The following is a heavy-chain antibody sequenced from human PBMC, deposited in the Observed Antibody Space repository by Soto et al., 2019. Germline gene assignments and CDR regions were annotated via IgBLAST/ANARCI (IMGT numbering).Heavy chain of an antibody. V-gene: IGHV4-59*08. Sequence: SETLSHSYTVAGGTIRSYYWSWIRKPPGKGLEWIGYIYYSGSTNYNPSLKSRVTISVDTSKNQFSLKLSSVTAADTAVYYCARWYSSGWFFDYWGQGTLVTVSS. CDR1: GGTIRSYY. J-gene: IGHJ4*02. D-gene: IGHD6-19*01. CDR3: ARWYSSGWFFDY. CDR2: IYYSGST.